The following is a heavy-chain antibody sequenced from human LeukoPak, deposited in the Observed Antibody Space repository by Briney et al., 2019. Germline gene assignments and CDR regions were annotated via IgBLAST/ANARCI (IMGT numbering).Heavy chain of an antibody. CDR2: INNDRSST. CDR3: ARTPYYDAMDV. J-gene: IGHJ6*02. Sequence: GGSLRLSCAASGFTFSSYWMHWVRQAPGKGLVWVSRINNDRSSTAYADSVKGRFTISRDNAKNTLYLQTSSLRAEDTAVYYCARTPYYDAMDVWAKGPRSPSP. V-gene: IGHV3-74*01. CDR1: GFTFSSYW.